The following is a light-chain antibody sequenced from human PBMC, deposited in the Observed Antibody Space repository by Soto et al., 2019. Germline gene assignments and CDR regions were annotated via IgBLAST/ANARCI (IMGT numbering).Light chain of an antibody. CDR3: QQYNTYPYT. Sequence: DIQMTQSPSTMSASVGDRVTITCRASQSISTWLAWYQQKPGKAPKLLIYKASTLESGVPSSFSGSGSGTEFTLTISSLQPDDSATYYCQQYNTYPYTFGQGTKLEIK. CDR2: KAS. CDR1: QSISTW. V-gene: IGKV1-5*03. J-gene: IGKJ2*01.